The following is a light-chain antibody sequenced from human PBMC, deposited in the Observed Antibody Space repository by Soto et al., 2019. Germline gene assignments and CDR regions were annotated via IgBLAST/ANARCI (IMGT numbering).Light chain of an antibody. J-gene: IGKJ5*01. V-gene: IGKV3-15*01. CDR1: QSVSSN. Sequence: EIVMTQSPATLSVSPGERATLSCRASQSVSSNLAWYQQNPGQPPRLLIYGASTRATGISARFSGSGSGTEFTLTISSLQSEDFAVYYCQQYNNWPPINFGQGTRLEIK. CDR2: GAS. CDR3: QQYNNWPPIN.